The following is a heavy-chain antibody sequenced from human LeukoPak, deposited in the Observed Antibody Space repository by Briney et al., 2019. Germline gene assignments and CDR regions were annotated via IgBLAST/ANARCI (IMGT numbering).Heavy chain of an antibody. CDR1: GFIFSNYA. CDR3: ANTILTGAL. Sequence: GGSLRLSCKASGFIFSNYAMSWVRQAPGKGLQWVSIITGSGGNSYYTDSVKGRFTLSRDNSKNTLFLQMNSLRAEDTAVYYCANTILTGALWGQGTLVTVSS. CDR2: ITGSGGNS. V-gene: IGHV3-23*01. J-gene: IGHJ4*02. D-gene: IGHD2-2*02.